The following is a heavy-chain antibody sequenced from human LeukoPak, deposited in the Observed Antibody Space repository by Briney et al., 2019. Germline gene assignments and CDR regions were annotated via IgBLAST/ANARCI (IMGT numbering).Heavy chain of an antibody. D-gene: IGHD5-24*01. CDR2: INPNSGGT. CDR1: GYTFIDYY. V-gene: IGHV1-2*02. CDR3: ARVQDGYNSPFDY. Sequence: GASVKVSCKASGYTFIDYYMHWVRQAPGQGLEWMGWINPNSGGTDYAQKFQGRVTITTDESTSTAYMELSSLRSEDTAVYYCARVQDGYNSPFDYWGQGTLVTVSS. J-gene: IGHJ4*02.